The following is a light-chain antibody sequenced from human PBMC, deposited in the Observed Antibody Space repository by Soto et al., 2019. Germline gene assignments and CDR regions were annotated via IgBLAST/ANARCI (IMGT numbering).Light chain of an antibody. CDR1: QNIISY. J-gene: IGKJ2*01. CDR3: QQSYSTPPMYT. V-gene: IGKV1-39*01. Sequence: DIQMTQSPSSLSASVGDRVTITCRASQNIISYLNWYQVRPGKAPRLLISAASSVQSGVPSRFSGSGYGTDFTLSISSLQPEDSATYYCQQSYSTPPMYTFGQGTKLEIK. CDR2: AAS.